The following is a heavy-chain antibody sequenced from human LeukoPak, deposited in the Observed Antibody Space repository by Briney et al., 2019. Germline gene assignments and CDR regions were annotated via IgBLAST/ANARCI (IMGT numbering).Heavy chain of an antibody. CDR2: ISGSGGST. D-gene: IGHD4-17*01. CDR1: GFTFSSYA. V-gene: IGHV3-23*01. J-gene: IGHJ6*02. CDR3: AKDLDYGDYGDYYYYYYGMDV. Sequence: GGSLRLSCAASGFTFSSYAMSWVRQAPGKGLEWVSAISGSGGSTYYADSVKGRFTISRDNSKNTLYLQMNSLRAEDTAVYYCAKDLDYGDYGDYYYYYYGMDVWGQGTTVTVSS.